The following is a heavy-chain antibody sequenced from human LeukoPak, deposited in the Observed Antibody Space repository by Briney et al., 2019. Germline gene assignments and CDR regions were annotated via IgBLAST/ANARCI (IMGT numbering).Heavy chain of an antibody. CDR1: GFTFSSYE. CDR3: ARQVRDFWSGHRGDYFDY. CDR2: ISSSGSTV. D-gene: IGHD3-3*01. Sequence: PGGSLRLSCAASGFTFSSYEMNWVRQAPGKGLEWVSYISSSGSTVCYADSVKGRFTISRDNAKNSLYLQMNSLRAEDTAVYYCARQVRDFWSGHRGDYFDYWGQGTLVTVSS. V-gene: IGHV3-48*03. J-gene: IGHJ4*02.